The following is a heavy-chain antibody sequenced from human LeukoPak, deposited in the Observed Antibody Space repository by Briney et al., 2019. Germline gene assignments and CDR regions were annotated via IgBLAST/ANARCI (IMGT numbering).Heavy chain of an antibody. CDR1: GFTFSSYE. J-gene: IGHJ4*02. CDR3: AKEPWFRDY. D-gene: IGHD3-10*01. V-gene: IGHV3-48*03. Sequence: GGSLRLSCAASGFTFSSYEMNWVRQAPGKGLEWVSYISSSGSTIYYADSVKGRFTISRDNAKNTLYLQMNSLRAEDTAVYYCAKEPWFRDYWGQGTLVTVSS. CDR2: ISSSGSTI.